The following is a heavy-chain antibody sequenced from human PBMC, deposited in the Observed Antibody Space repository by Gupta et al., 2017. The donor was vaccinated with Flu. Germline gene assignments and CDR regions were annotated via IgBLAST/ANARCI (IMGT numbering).Heavy chain of an antibody. Sequence: EVQLLESGGKLVQPGGSLRLSCAASGFTFSNYAMTWVRQAPGKGLEWISSFRSSDRSDGTIYYADSVKGRFTILRDNSKSTLYLQMNSLRAEDTAIYYCTNGVVWGGRLEDSSWGQGTLVTVSS. CDR2: FRSSDRSDGTI. V-gene: IGHV3-23*01. D-gene: IGHD3-16*01. CDR3: TNGVVWGGRLEDSS. J-gene: IGHJ5*02. CDR1: GFTFSNYA.